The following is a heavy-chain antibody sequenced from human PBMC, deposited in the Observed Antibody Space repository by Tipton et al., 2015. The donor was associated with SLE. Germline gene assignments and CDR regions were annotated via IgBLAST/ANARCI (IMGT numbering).Heavy chain of an antibody. D-gene: IGHD3-16*01. Sequence: TLSLTCTVSGGSISSSSYYWGWIRQPPGKGLEWIGRIYTSGSTHYNPSLKSRVTMSVDTSKNQFSLKLSSVTAADTAVYYCARGGAYYYYGMDVWGQGTTVTVSS. CDR1: GGSISSSSYY. CDR3: ARGGAYYYYGMDV. J-gene: IGHJ6*02. V-gene: IGHV4-39*07. CDR2: IYTSGST.